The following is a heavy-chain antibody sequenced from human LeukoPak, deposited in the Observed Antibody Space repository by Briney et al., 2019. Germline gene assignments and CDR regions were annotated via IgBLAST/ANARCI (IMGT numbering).Heavy chain of an antibody. D-gene: IGHD5-12*01. Sequence: GGSLRLSCAVSGFTFSTYGMHWVRQAPGKGLEWVAVILYDGSNRQYADSVKGRFTISRDNSKNTLYLQMNSLRVEDTAVYYCAKDRGYDLGPDYWGQGTLVAVSS. V-gene: IGHV3-30*18. CDR2: ILYDGSNR. CDR1: GFTFSTYG. CDR3: AKDRGYDLGPDY. J-gene: IGHJ4*02.